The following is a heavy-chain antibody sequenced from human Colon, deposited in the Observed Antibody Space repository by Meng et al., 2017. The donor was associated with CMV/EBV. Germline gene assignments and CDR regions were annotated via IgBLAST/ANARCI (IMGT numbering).Heavy chain of an antibody. Sequence: QIPLKEFGTSLWNPHTTRTLTCTFSGFHLSTGGVGAGWIRQPPGKALEWLALIDCDDDKRYSPSLNSRLTITKDTSKNQVVLTMTNMDPVDTATYYCAHRMGRIAARVFDYWGQGTLVTVSS. CDR1: GFHLSTGGVG. D-gene: IGHD6-6*01. V-gene: IGHV2-5*02. CDR3: AHRMGRIAARVFDY. CDR2: IDCDDDK. J-gene: IGHJ4*02.